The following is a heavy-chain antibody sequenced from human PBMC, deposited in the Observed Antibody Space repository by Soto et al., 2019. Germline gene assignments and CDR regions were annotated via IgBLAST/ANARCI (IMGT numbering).Heavy chain of an antibody. V-gene: IGHV4-30-2*01. CDR1: GGSISSGGYS. Sequence: SETLSLTCDVSGGSISSGGYSWSWIRQPPGKGLEWIGYIFHGASTNYNPSLKSRVTISVDTSKNQFSLRLSSVTAADTAVYYCARSLSVRLVLDYWGQGTLVTVSS. CDR3: ARSLSVRLVLDY. J-gene: IGHJ4*02. D-gene: IGHD3-9*01. CDR2: IFHGAST.